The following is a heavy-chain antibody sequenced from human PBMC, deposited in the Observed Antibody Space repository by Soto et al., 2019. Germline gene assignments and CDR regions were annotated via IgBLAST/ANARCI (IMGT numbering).Heavy chain of an antibody. D-gene: IGHD1-1*01. J-gene: IGHJ6*03. CDR2: ISSSSSTI. Sequence: GGSLRLSCAASGFTFSSYSMNWVRQAPGKGLEWVSYISSSSSTIYYADSVKGRFTISRDNAKNSLYLQMNSLRAEDTAVYYCARDRRDWNEIYYYYYMDVWGKGTTVTVSS. CDR3: ARDRRDWNEIYYYYYMDV. CDR1: GFTFSSYS. V-gene: IGHV3-48*01.